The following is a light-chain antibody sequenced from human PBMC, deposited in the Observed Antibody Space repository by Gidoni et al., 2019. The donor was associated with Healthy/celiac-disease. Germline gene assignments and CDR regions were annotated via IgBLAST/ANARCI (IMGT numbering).Light chain of an antibody. CDR1: QSISSW. V-gene: IGKV1-5*01. CDR3: QQYNSYPYT. J-gene: IGKJ2*01. Sequence: DIQMNQYPSTLSASVGDRVTITCRASQSISSWLAWYQQKPGKAPKLLIYDASSLESGVPSRFSGSGSGTEFTLTISSLQPDDFATYYCQQYNSYPYTFGQGTKLEIK. CDR2: DAS.